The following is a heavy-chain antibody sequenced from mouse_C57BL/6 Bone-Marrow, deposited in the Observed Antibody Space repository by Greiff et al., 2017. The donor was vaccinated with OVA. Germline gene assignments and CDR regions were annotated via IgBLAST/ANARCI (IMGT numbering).Heavy chain of an antibody. D-gene: IGHD2-3*01. CDR3: ARNSDGYYLYYYAMDY. Sequence: VQLQQSGPGLVAPSQSLSITCTVSGFSLTSYAISWVRQPPGKGLEWLGVIWTGGGTNYNSALKSRLSISKDNSKSQVFLKMNSLQTDDTARYYCARNSDGYYLYYYAMDYWGQGTSVTVSS. V-gene: IGHV2-9-1*01. CDR2: IWTGGGT. CDR1: GFSLTSYA. J-gene: IGHJ4*01.